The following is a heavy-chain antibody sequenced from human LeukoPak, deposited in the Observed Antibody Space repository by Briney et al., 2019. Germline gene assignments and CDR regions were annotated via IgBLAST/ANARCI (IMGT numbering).Heavy chain of an antibody. D-gene: IGHD2-15*01. CDR3: AGDRCSGGSCYPWYFDL. CDR2: IYTSGST. J-gene: IGHJ2*01. CDR1: GGSISSGSYY. Sequence: SQTLSLTCTVSGGSISSGSYYWSWIRQPAGKGLEWIGRIYTSGSTNYNPSLKSRVTISVDTSKNQFSLKLSSVTAADTAVYYCAGDRCSGGSCYPWYFDLWGRGTLVTVSS. V-gene: IGHV4-61*02.